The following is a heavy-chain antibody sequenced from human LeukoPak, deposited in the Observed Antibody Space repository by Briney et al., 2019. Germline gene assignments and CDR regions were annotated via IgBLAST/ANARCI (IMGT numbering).Heavy chain of an antibody. J-gene: IGHJ4*02. D-gene: IGHD1-14*01. Sequence: GGPLRLSCAASGFTVITNDMTWVRHAPGKGVEWVSVLYSDDNTKYADSVQGRFTISRDNSKNTLYLEMNSLSPDDTAVYYCARGVEPLAANTLAYWGQGTLVTVSS. CDR3: ARGVEPLAANTLAY. V-gene: IGHV3-53*01. CDR1: GFTVITND. CDR2: LYSDDNT.